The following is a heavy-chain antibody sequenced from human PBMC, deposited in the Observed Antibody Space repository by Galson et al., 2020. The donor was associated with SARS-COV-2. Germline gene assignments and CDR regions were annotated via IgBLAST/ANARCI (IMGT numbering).Heavy chain of an antibody. Sequence: GGSLRLSCAASGFTFSGYAMAWVRQAPGKGLDWVSAISHSGENTFYADSVKGRFTISRDNSKGTVFLQMSSLRVEDTALYYCAKTTTYGSLSLYIFDVWGEGTMVTVSS. V-gene: IGHV3-23*01. CDR1: GFTFSGYA. CDR3: AKTTTYGSLSLYIFDV. D-gene: IGHD3-10*01. J-gene: IGHJ3*01. CDR2: ISHSGENT.